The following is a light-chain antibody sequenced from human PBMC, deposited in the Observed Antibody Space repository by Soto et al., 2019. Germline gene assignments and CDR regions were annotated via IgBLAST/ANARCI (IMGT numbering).Light chain of an antibody. CDR3: QQSYNAPFN. Sequence: IQMTQSPSSLSASVGDTVTITCRASQTIDRYLNWFQQKSGQAPKLLMNAASTLRSGVPSRFSASRSGTDFTLTISSLQTEDYATYYCQQSYNAPFNFGPGTKVDIK. J-gene: IGKJ3*01. CDR1: QTIDRY. CDR2: AAS. V-gene: IGKV1-39*01.